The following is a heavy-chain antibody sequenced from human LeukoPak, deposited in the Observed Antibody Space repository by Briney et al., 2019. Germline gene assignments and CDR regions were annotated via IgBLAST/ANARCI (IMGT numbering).Heavy chain of an antibody. Sequence: TSETLSLTCTVSGGSISSSSYSWSWIRQPPGKGLEWIGYIYYSGSTNYNPSLKSRVTISVDTSKNQFSLKLSSVTAADTAVYYCARQTYSSSWSAYFDYWGQGTLVTVSS. V-gene: IGHV4-61*05. J-gene: IGHJ4*02. D-gene: IGHD6-13*01. CDR3: ARQTYSSSWSAYFDY. CDR2: IYYSGST. CDR1: GGSISSSSYS.